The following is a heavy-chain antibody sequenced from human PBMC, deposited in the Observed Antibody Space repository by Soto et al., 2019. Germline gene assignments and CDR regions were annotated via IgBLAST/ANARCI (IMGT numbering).Heavy chain of an antibody. CDR2: IFYSGSI. D-gene: IGHD5-18*01. V-gene: IGHV4-59*01. CDR1: GDSLRNYY. Sequence: SETLSLTCTVSGDSLRNYYWSWIRQPPGKGLQYIGYIFYSGSITYNPSLKSRVAISVDTSRNQFALKLRSVTAADTATYYCARLKRGYSYGSIIDFWGRGTLVTVSS. CDR3: ARLKRGYSYGSIIDF. J-gene: IGHJ4*01.